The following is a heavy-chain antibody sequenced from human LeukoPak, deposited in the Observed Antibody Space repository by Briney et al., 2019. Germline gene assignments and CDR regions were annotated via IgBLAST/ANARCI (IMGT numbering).Heavy chain of an antibody. V-gene: IGHV5-51*01. CDR2: IYPDDSDT. CDR1: GYSFTSYW. Sequence: GESLKISCKGSGYSFTSYWIGWVRQMPGKGLEWMGIIYPDDSDTRYGPSFQGQVTISADKSISTAYLQWSSLKASDTAMYYCARRYYCSGGSCYYFDYWGQGTLVTVSS. D-gene: IGHD2-15*01. J-gene: IGHJ4*02. CDR3: ARRYYCSGGSCYYFDY.